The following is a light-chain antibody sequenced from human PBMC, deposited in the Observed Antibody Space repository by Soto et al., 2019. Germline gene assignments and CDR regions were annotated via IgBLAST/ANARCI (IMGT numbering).Light chain of an antibody. CDR1: QSVSNY. V-gene: IGKV3-11*01. CDR2: AAS. CDR3: QQRRNWPGT. J-gene: IGKJ1*01. Sequence: ETVLTQSPATLSLSPGERATLXXXASQSVSNYLAWYQQKPGQAPRLLIYAASIRATGTPARFSGSGSGTDFTLTISSLEPEDFAVYYCQQRRNWPGTFGQGTKVDI.